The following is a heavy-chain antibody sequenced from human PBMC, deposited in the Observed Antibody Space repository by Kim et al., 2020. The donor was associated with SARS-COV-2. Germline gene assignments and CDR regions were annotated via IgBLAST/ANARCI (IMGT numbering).Heavy chain of an antibody. CDR2: INHSGST. Sequence: SETLSLTCAVYGGSFSGYYWSWIRKPPGKGLEWIGEINHSGSTNYNPSLKSRVTISVDTSKNQFSLKLSSVTAADTAVYYCARGSTGWFDPWGQGTMVTVSS. CDR3: ARGSTGWFDP. CDR1: GGSFSGYY. J-gene: IGHJ5*02. V-gene: IGHV4-34*01. D-gene: IGHD2-2*01.